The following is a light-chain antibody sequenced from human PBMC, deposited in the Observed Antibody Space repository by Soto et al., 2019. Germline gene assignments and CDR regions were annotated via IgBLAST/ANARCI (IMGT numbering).Light chain of an antibody. V-gene: IGKV1-5*01. CDR2: DAP. CDR3: QQYYDFRT. CDR1: QSISTW. Sequence: DIQITQSPSTLSASVGDRVTITCRASQSISTWLAWYQQKPGKAPKLLIYDAPSLEVGVPSRFSGSGSRTEFTLTISSLQPDDYGTYYCQQYYDFRTFGQGTKVDIK. J-gene: IGKJ1*01.